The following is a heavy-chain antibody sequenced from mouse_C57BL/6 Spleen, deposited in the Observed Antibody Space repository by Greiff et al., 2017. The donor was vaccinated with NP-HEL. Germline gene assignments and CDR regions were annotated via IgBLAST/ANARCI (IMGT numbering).Heavy chain of an antibody. CDR2: IDPSDSYT. CDR1: GYTFTSYW. V-gene: IGHV1-59*01. CDR3: ARLDDGYLDY. J-gene: IGHJ2*01. D-gene: IGHD2-3*01. Sequence: QVQLQQPGAELVRPGTSVKLSCKASGYTFTSYWMHWVKQRPGQGLEWIGVIDPSDSYTNYNQKFKGKATLTVDTSSSTAYMQLSSLTSEDSAVYYCARLDDGYLDYWGQGTTLTVSS.